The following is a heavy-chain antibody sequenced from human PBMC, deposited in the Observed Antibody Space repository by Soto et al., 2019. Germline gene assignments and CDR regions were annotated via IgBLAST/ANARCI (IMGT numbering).Heavy chain of an antibody. J-gene: IGHJ4*02. CDR3: ARAPASIAAQITPYFDY. CDR2: ISYDGSNK. V-gene: IGHV3-30-3*01. Sequence: GGSLRLSCAASGFTFSSYAMHWVRQAPGKGLEWVAVISYDGSNKYYADSVKGRFTISRDNSKNTLYLQMNSLRAEDTAVYYCARAPASIAAQITPYFDYWGQGTLVTVSS. CDR1: GFTFSSYA. D-gene: IGHD6-6*01.